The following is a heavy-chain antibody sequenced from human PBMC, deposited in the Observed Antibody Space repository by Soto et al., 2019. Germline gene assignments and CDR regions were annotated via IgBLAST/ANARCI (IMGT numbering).Heavy chain of an antibody. J-gene: IGHJ3*02. D-gene: IGHD3-10*01. CDR3: ARAEYYYGSGSYSDAFDI. V-gene: IGHV4-39*01. Sequence: SETLSLTCTVSGGSVSNSNYYWGWIRQSPGKGLEWIGSVYYRGRSYSKSSVKSRVTISVDTSKNQFSLNLNSVTASDTAVYYCARAEYYYGSGSYSDAFDIWGQGTMVTVSS. CDR1: GGSVSNSNYY. CDR2: VYYRGRS.